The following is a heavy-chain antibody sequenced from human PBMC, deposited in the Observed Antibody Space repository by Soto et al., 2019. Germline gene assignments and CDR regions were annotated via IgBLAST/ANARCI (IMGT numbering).Heavy chain of an antibody. CDR2: IIPIFGTA. J-gene: IGHJ5*02. Sequence: ASVKVSCKASGGTFSSYAISWVRQAPGQGLEWMGGIIPIFGTANYAQKFQGRVTITADESTSTAYMELSSLRSEDTAVYYCARDGGEGYCSGGSCLPWGQGTLVTVSS. D-gene: IGHD2-15*01. CDR1: GGTFSSYA. CDR3: ARDGGEGYCSGGSCLP. V-gene: IGHV1-69*13.